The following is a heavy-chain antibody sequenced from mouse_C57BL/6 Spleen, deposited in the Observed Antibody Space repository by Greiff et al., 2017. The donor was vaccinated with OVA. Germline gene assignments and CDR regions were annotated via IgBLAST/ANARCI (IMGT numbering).Heavy chain of an antibody. CDR1: GYAFSSSW. J-gene: IGHJ2*01. V-gene: IGHV1-82*01. CDR3: ARHKLGDYFDY. Sequence: VQLQQSGPELVKPGASVKISCKASGYAFSSSWMNWVKQRPGKGLEWIGRIYPGDGDTNYNGKFKGKATLTADKSSSTAYMQLSSLTSEDSAVYFCARHKLGDYFDYWGKGTTLTVSS. D-gene: IGHD4-1*01. CDR2: IYPGDGDT.